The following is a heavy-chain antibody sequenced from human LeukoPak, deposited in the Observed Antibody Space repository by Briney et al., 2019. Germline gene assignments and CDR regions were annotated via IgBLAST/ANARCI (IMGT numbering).Heavy chain of an antibody. CDR3: ARVKLNYYDSSGVQYYFDY. D-gene: IGHD3-22*01. CDR2: VYRSGST. V-gene: IGHV4-38-2*01. CDR1: GYPISSGYH. J-gene: IGHJ4*02. Sequence: SETLSLTCVVSGYPISSGYHWGWIRQPPGEGLEWIGSVYRSGSTYYNPSLKSRVTISVDTSKNQISLKLSSVTAADTAVYYCARVKLNYYDSSGVQYYFDYWGQGTLVTVSS.